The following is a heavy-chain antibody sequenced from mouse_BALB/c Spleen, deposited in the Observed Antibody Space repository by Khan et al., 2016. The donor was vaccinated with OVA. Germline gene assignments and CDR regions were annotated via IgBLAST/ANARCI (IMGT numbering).Heavy chain of an antibody. CDR1: GFTFSGYG. J-gene: IGHJ1*01. CDR3: AIDFYRYDEDYCYFDV. D-gene: IGHD2-14*01. V-gene: IGHV5-6-3*01. Sequence: EVELVASGGGLVQPGGSLKLSCAASGFTFSGYGMPWVRQTPDKRLEWVATIHSNGGTSYYPNSVKGRSTMSRDNAKNSLHLQMSRLKSEDTALYYCAIDFYRYDEDYCYFDVWGAGTTVTVSS. CDR2: IHSNGGTS.